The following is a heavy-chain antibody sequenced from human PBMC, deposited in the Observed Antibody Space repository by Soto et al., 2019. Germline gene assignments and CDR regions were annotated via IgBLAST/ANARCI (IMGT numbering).Heavy chain of an antibody. CDR1: GGSLTNNHW. Sequence: QLQLRESGPGLVQPSGTLSLTCDVSGGSLTNNHWWSWVRQAPGKGLEWIGEIWHTGRPNYNPPRKSRVAISIDRSKHQFSLKLSSVTAADTAVYYCVRDSRTGCSSINCYMHWGQGTLVTVSS. CDR3: VRDSRTGCSSINCYMH. J-gene: IGHJ4*02. D-gene: IGHD2-15*01. V-gene: IGHV4-4*02. CDR2: IWHTGRP.